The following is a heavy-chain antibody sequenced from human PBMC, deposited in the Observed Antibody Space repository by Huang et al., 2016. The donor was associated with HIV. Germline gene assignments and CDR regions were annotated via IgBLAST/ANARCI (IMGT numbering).Heavy chain of an antibody. V-gene: IGHV4-59*11. D-gene: IGHD3-3*01. CDR1: GGSISTHY. CDR3: ARDHHDFWRGYRRMYFFDH. J-gene: IGHJ4*02. CDR2: IDYRGGT. Sequence: QVQLQESGPGLVKPSETLSLTCTVSGGSISTHYWSWIRQPPGKGMEWIGSIDYRGGTNYSTSLKSRVTILLDTSKNQFSLRVNSVTAADTAMYYCARDHHDFWRGYRRMYFFDHWGQGTLVTVSS.